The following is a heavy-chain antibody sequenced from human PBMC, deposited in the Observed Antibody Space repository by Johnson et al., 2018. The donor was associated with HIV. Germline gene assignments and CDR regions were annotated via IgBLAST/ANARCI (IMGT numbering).Heavy chain of an antibody. J-gene: IGHJ3*02. V-gene: IGHV3-9*01. CDR1: GFTFNDYA. CDR3: AKTYSGSNREAFDI. CDR2: IGWNGLTI. D-gene: IGHD1-26*01. Sequence: EVQLVESGGGLVQPGGSLRLSCAASGFTFNDYAMHWVRQGPGKGLEWVAGIGWNGLTIGYVDSVKGRFTISRDDATNSLYLRMDSLRTEDTAFYYWAKTYSGSNREAFDIWGQGTMVTVSS.